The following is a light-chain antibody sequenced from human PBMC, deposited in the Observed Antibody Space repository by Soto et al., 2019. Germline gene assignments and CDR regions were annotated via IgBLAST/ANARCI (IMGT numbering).Light chain of an antibody. CDR2: EVS. J-gene: IGLJ1*01. Sequence: QSVLTQPASVSGSPGQSITISCTGTSSDVGGYNYVSRYQQHPGKAPKLMIYEVSNRPSGVSNRFSGSKSGNTASLTISGLQAEDEADYYCTSYTSSSTYVFGTGTKVT. CDR3: TSYTSSSTYV. CDR1: SSDVGGYNY. V-gene: IGLV2-14*01.